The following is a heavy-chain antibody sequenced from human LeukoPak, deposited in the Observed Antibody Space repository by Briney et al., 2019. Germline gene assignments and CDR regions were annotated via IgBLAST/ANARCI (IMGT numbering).Heavy chain of an antibody. CDR1: GFTLSDYY. J-gene: IGHJ4*02. V-gene: IGHV3-11*01. D-gene: IGHD3/OR15-3a*01. CDR2: SSSSGSTI. Sequence: EGSLRLSCAASGFTLSDYYMSWIRQAPGKGLEWVSYSSSSGSTIYYADSVKGRFAISRDNAKNSLYLQMNSLRAEDTAVYYCARRRDFIDYWGQGTLVTVSS. CDR3: ARRRDFIDY.